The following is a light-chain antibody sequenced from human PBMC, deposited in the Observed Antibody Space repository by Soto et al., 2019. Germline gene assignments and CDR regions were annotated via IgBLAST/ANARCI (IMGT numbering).Light chain of an antibody. CDR3: QTWGTGIVV. CDR2: LNSDGSH. Sequence: QSVLTQLPSASASLGASVKLTCTLSSGHSSYAIAWHQQQPEKGPRYLMKLNSDGSHSKGDGIPDRFSGSSSGPERYLTISSLQSEDEADYYCQTWGTGIVVFGGGTKITVL. J-gene: IGLJ2*01. CDR1: SGHSSYA. V-gene: IGLV4-69*01.